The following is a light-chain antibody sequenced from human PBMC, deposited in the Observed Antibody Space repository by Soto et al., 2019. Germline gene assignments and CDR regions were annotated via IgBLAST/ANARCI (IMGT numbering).Light chain of an antibody. CDR2: GVT. V-gene: IGLV2-14*01. CDR1: GSDIGAYNY. J-gene: IGLJ1*01. Sequence: QSALTQPASVSGSPGQSITISCTGSGSDIGAYNYVSWYQQHPGKAPKLLIHGVTRRPSGVSSRFSASKSAYTASLTISGLQAEDEANYYCSLFTTSYFYVFGPGTKVTVL. CDR3: SLFTTSYFYV.